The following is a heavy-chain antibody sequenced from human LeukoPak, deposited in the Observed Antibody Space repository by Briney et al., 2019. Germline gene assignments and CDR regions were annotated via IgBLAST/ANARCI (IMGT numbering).Heavy chain of an antibody. D-gene: IGHD3-22*01. Sequence: GGSLRLSCAASGFTFSSHGMHWVRQAPGKGLEGVAIISYDGSYTSYADSVRGRFTISRDNSKNTLYLQMNSLRAEDTAVYYCARDLSSHYCIDYWGQGTLVTVSS. CDR1: GFTFSSHG. J-gene: IGHJ4*02. V-gene: IGHV3-30*19. CDR2: ISYDGSYT. CDR3: ARDLSSHYCIDY.